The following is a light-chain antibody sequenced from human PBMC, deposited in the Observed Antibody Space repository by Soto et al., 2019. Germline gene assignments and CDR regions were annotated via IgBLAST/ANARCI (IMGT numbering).Light chain of an antibody. CDR1: QGISMY. V-gene: IGKV1-9*01. Sequence: DIQITHSPSTLSPTALNRVTISCRASQGISMYLAWYQQKPGKAPKLLIHAASSLQTGVPSRFSGSGSGTYFTLTISSLQAEDSATHYCPQLKRYPLTFGQGTRLEIK. CDR3: PQLKRYPLT. J-gene: IGKJ5*01. CDR2: AAS.